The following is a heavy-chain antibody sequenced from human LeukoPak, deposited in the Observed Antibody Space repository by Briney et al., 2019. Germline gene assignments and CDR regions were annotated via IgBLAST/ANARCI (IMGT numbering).Heavy chain of an antibody. CDR1: GFTFSSYS. CDR2: ISSSSSTI. V-gene: IGHV3-48*01. D-gene: IGHD3-22*01. Sequence: AGSLNLSWAASGFTFSSYSMNWVRQAPGNGLEWFSYISSSSSTICYADYVKGRFTISRNNAKNSLYLQMHSMRAEDTAVYYCARVKDWYYYDSRFDYWGQGTLVTVSS. CDR3: ARVKDWYYYDSRFDY. J-gene: IGHJ4*02.